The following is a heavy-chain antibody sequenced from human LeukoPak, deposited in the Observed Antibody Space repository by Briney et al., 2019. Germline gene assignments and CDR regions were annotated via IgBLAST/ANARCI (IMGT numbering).Heavy chain of an antibody. V-gene: IGHV3-48*01. Sequence: GGSLRLSCAASGFTFSSYSMNWVRQAPGKGLEWVSYISSGSGTIYYADSVKGRFTISRDNAKNSLYLQMNSLRAEDTAVYYCARAMIKGEYYFDYWGQGTLVTVSS. D-gene: IGHD3-16*01. J-gene: IGHJ4*02. CDR2: ISSGSGTI. CDR1: GFTFSSYS. CDR3: ARAMIKGEYYFDY.